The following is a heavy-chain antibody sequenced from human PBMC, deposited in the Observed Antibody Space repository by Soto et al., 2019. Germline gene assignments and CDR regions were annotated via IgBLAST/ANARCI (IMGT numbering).Heavy chain of an antibody. J-gene: IGHJ4*02. CDR3: AGGSAYYYDSSGQADDY. Sequence: PSETLSLTCTVSGGSISSGGYYWSWIRQHPGKGLEWIGYIYYSGSTYYNPSLKSRVTISVDTSKNQFSLKLSSVTAADTAVYYCAGGSAYYYDSSGQADDYWGQGTLVTVSS. CDR1: GGSISSGGYY. V-gene: IGHV4-31*03. CDR2: IYYSGST. D-gene: IGHD3-22*01.